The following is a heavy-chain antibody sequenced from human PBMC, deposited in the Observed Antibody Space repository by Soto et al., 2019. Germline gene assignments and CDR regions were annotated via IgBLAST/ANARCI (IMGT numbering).Heavy chain of an antibody. D-gene: IGHD1-26*01. V-gene: IGHV3-23*01. Sequence: SPGLSCGASRFNFCNHAMSLGPQASGEGLEWVSAISGSGGSTYYADSVKGRFTISRDNSKNTLYLQMNSLRAEDTAVYYCAKDALSGSSGRRGYFDYWGQGTLVTVSS. CDR3: AKDALSGSSGRRGYFDY. J-gene: IGHJ4*02. CDR1: RFNFCNHA. CDR2: ISGSGGST.